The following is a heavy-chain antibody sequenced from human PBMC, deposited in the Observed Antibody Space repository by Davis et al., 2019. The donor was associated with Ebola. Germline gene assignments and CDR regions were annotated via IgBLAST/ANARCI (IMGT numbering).Heavy chain of an antibody. V-gene: IGHV4-31*03. CDR2: IYYSGSI. CDR3: ATIRSNYYDSSGYYHAVDY. Sequence: PSETLSLTCTVSGGSISSGGYYWSWIRQHPGKGLEWIGYIYYSGSIYYNPSLKSRVTISVDTSKNQFSLKLSSVNAADTAVYYYATIRSNYYDSSGYYHAVDYWGQGTLVTVSS. CDR1: GGSISSGGYY. D-gene: IGHD3-22*01. J-gene: IGHJ4*02.